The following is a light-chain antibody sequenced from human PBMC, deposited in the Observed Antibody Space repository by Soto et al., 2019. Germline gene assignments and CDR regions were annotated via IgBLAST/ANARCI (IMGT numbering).Light chain of an antibody. J-gene: IGLJ3*02. V-gene: IGLV2-8*01. CDR2: EVS. CDR3: SSTAGNNNLV. CDR1: TSDIGTYNY. Sequence: QSALTQPASVSGSPGQSITISCAGATSDIGTYNYVSWYQHHPGKAPKLIIYEVSKRPSGVPDRFSGSKSGNTASLTVSGLQAEDEAVYYCSSTAGNNNLVFGGGTKLTVL.